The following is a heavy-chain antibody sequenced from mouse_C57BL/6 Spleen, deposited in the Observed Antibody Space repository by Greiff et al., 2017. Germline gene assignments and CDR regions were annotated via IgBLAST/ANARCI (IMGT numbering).Heavy chain of an antibody. D-gene: IGHD2-3*01. Sequence: VQLKQSGPELVKPGASVKISCKASGYSFTGYYMNWVKQSPEKSLEWIGEINPSTGGTTYNQKFKAKATLTVDKSSRTAYMQLKSLTSEDSAVYYCARSGDGYPYYYAMDYWGQGTSVTVSS. CDR2: INPSTGGT. CDR3: ARSGDGYPYYYAMDY. J-gene: IGHJ4*01. V-gene: IGHV1-42*01. CDR1: GYSFTGYY.